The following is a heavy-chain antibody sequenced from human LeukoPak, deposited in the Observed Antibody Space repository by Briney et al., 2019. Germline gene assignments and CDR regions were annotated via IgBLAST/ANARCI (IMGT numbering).Heavy chain of an antibody. Sequence: PSETLSLTCTVSGGSISSGGYYWSWIRQPPGKGLEWIGYIYHSGSTYYNPSLKSRVTISVDRSKNQFSLKLSSVTAADTAVYYCARGSKTYYDILTPDYWGQGTLVTVSS. V-gene: IGHV4-30-2*01. CDR3: ARGSKTYYDILTPDY. D-gene: IGHD3-9*01. J-gene: IGHJ4*02. CDR2: IYHSGST. CDR1: GGSISSGGYY.